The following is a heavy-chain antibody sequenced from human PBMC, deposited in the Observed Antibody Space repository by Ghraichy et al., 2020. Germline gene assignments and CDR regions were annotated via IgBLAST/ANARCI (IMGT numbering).Heavy chain of an antibody. Sequence: SETLSLTCAVYGGSFSGYYWSWIRQPPGKGLEWNGEINHSGSTNYNPSLKSRVTISVDTSKNQFSLKLSSVTAADTAVYYCARALPKRYSSGWYEWTTASNNWFDPWGQGTLVTVSS. J-gene: IGHJ5*02. V-gene: IGHV4-34*01. CDR1: GGSFSGYY. CDR2: INHSGST. CDR3: ARALPKRYSSGWYEWTTASNNWFDP. D-gene: IGHD6-19*01.